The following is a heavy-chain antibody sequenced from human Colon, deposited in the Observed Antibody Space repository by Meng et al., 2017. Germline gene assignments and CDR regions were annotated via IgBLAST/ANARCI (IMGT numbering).Heavy chain of an antibody. CDR2: ISSDGSTT. Sequence: EVQLEVSGGTSVPPGGSLCLSCAACGFSCSPYWMIWVRQAPGQGLVRVSRISSDGSTTHYADSVKGRFTISRDNAKNTLYLQMNSLRAEDTAAYYCGRDYYGIPGYWGQGTLVTVSS. CDR3: GRDYYGIPGY. D-gene: IGHD3-10*01. CDR1: GFSCSPYW. V-gene: IGHV3-74*01. J-gene: IGHJ4*02.